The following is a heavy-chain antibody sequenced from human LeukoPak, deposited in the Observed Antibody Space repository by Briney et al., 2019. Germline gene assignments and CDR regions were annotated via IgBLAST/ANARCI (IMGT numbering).Heavy chain of an antibody. CDR1: GFTFGDYA. Sequence: GGSLRLSCTASGFTFGDYAMSWVRQAPGKGLEWVSYISSSSSTRYYADSVKGRFTISRDNAKNSLYLQMNSLRADDTAVYYCARTTSSGWYYYFDYWGQGTLVTVSS. CDR2: ISSSSSTR. CDR3: ARTTSSGWYYYFDY. V-gene: IGHV3-48*01. D-gene: IGHD6-19*01. J-gene: IGHJ4*02.